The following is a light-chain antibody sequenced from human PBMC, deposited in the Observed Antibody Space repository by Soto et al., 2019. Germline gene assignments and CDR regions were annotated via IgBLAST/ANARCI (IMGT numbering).Light chain of an antibody. CDR2: GAS. V-gene: IGKV3-20*01. J-gene: IGKJ3*01. CDR1: QSISNSY. Sequence: EIVLTQSPGTLSLSPGERATLSCRASQSISNSYLAWYQQKPGQAPRLLIYGASSRATGIPDRFSGSGSGTDFSLTISRLEPEDLAVYYCQQYGSSPSIFTLGPGTKVDIK. CDR3: QQYGSSPSIFT.